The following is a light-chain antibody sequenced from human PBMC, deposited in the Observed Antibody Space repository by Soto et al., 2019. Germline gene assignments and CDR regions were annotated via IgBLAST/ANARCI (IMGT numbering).Light chain of an antibody. V-gene: IGKV3-15*01. CDR3: QQYEKWPPSIT. J-gene: IGKJ5*01. CDR2: GTS. Sequence: EIVMTQSPSTLSFSPGDRATLSCRAGQPLNNNVAWYQHKPGQAPRPLIYGTSTRATGISARFSGGGSGTEFTLTISSLQSEDFAVYYCQQYEKWPPSITFGQGTRLEIK. CDR1: QPLNNN.